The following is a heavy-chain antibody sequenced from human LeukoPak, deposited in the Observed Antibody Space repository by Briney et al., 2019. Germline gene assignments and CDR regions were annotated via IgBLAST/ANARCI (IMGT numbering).Heavy chain of an antibody. Sequence: GGFLRLSCTASGFTFSTHWMTWVRQAPGKGLEWVANIKEDGSERNHVDSVKGRFTISRDNAKKSIYLEMNSLRDEDTAVYYCARLRYSDVWGQGTTVTVSS. V-gene: IGHV3-7*01. CDR3: ARLRYSDV. D-gene: IGHD1-14*01. CDR1: GFTFSTHW. CDR2: IKEDGSER. J-gene: IGHJ6*02.